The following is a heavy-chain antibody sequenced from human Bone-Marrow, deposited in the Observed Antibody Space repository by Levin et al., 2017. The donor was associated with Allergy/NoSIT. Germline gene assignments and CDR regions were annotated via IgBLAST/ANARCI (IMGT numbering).Heavy chain of an antibody. CDR2: INHSGST. D-gene: IGHD2-2*01. CDR1: GGSFSGYY. CDR3: ARTPKIRYCSSTSCPNWFDP. V-gene: IGHV4-34*01. J-gene: IGHJ5*02. Sequence: GSLRLSCAVYGGSFSGYYWSWIRQPPGKGLEWIGEINHSGSTNYNPSLKSRVTISVDTSKNQFSLKLSSVTAADTAVYYCARTPKIRYCSSTSCPNWFDPWGQGTLVTVSS.